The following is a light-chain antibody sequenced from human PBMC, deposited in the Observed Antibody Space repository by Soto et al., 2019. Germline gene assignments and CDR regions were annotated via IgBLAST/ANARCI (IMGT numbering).Light chain of an antibody. J-gene: IGKJ1*01. CDR2: GAS. V-gene: IGKV3-15*01. Sequence: VLTHSPGTLALSPGERASLSCRASQSVGSNLAWYQQKPGQAPRPLIYGASTRATDIPARFSGSGSGTEFTLTITSLQSEDFAVYSCQQYNAWPRTFGQGTKVDIK. CDR3: QQYNAWPRT. CDR1: QSVGSN.